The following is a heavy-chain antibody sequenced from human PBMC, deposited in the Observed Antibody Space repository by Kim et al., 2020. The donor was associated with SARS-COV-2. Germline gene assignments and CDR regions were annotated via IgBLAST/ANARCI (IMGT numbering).Heavy chain of an antibody. V-gene: IGHV4-34*01. D-gene: IGHD2-2*02. CDR1: GGSFSGYY. CDR3: ARAIVPAAIPFDY. CDR2: INHSGST. Sequence: SETLSLTCAVYGGSFSGYYWSWIRQPPGKGLEWIGEINHSGSTNYNPSLKSRVTISVDTSKNQFSLKLSSVTAADTAVYYCARAIVPAAIPFDYWGQGTLVTVSS. J-gene: IGHJ4*02.